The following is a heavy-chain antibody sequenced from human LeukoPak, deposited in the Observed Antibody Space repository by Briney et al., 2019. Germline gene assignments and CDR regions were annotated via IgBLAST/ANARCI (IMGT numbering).Heavy chain of an antibody. CDR3: AREGPYDYVWGSYRPPDY. Sequence: GESLRLSCAASGFTFSSYSMNWVRQAPGKGLEWVSYISNSSSTIYYADSVKGRFTISRENAKNSLYLQMNSLRYEDTAVYYCAREGPYDYVWGSYRPPDYWGQGTLVTVSS. CDR2: ISNSSSTI. D-gene: IGHD3-16*02. CDR1: GFTFSSYS. V-gene: IGHV3-48*02. J-gene: IGHJ4*02.